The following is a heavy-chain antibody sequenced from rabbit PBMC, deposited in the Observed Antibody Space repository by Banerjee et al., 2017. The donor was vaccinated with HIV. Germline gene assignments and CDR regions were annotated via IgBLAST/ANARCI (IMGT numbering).Heavy chain of an antibody. Sequence: QEQLEESGGDLVKPEGSLTLTCTASGFSFSSSYWISWVRQAPGKGLEWIACIYNGDGSTYYANWVNGRFTISRSTSLHTVTLQMTSLTAADTATYFCARDLAGVIGWNFNLWGPGTLVTVS. CDR1: GFSFSSSYW. J-gene: IGHJ4*01. CDR2: IYNGDGST. D-gene: IGHD4-1*01. CDR3: ARDLAGVIGWNFNL. V-gene: IGHV1S47*01.